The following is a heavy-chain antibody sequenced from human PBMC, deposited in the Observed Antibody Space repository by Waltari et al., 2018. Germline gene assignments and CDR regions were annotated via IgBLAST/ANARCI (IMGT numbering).Heavy chain of an antibody. V-gene: IGHV4-38-2*02. CDR2: IYHSGST. CDR3: ARRHVSFDY. D-gene: IGHD3-16*01. CDR1: GFSLSTSGVG. J-gene: IGHJ4*02. Sequence: KESGPTLVKPTQTLTLTCTFSGFSLSTSGVGVGWIRQPPGKALEWIGSIYHSGSTYYNPSLKSRVTISVDTSKNQFSLKLSSVTAADTAVYYCARRHVSFDYWGQGTLVTVSS.